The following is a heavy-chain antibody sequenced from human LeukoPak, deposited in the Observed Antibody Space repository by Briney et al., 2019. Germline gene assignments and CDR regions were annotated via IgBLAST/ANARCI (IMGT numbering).Heavy chain of an antibody. CDR2: INPHSGGT. CDR1: GYTFTGYY. CDR3: ARVTSDVETPTTRGWFDP. Sequence: ASVKVSCKASGYTFTGYYIHWVRQAPGQGLEWMGWINPHSGGTNYAQEFQGRVTITRDTSISTDYMELTSLSSDDTAVYYCARVTSDVETPTTRGWFDPWGQGTLVTVSS. V-gene: IGHV1-2*02. D-gene: IGHD5-18*01. J-gene: IGHJ5*02.